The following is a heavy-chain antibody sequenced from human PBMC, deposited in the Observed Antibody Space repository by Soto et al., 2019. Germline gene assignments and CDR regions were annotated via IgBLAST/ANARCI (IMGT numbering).Heavy chain of an antibody. D-gene: IGHD3-22*01. J-gene: IGHJ4*02. V-gene: IGHV3-23*01. Sequence: PGGSLRLSCAASGFTFSSYAMSWVRQAPGKGLEWVSGISGSGGSRYYADSVKGRFTISRDNSKNTLHLQMSSLRAEDTAVYYCAKASGGYYDSNGYYSNHWGQGTLVTVSS. CDR2: ISGSGGSR. CDR1: GFTFSSYA. CDR3: AKASGGYYDSNGYYSNH.